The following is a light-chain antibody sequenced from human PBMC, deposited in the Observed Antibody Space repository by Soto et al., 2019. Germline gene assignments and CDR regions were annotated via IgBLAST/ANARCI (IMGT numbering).Light chain of an antibody. CDR1: QDIRKY. V-gene: IGKV1-12*01. CDR2: DAS. Sequence: DIQMTQSPSSVSASVGDRVIITCRASQDIRKYLAWYQQQPGKAPKLLIHDASNLQAGVTSRFSGSGTGTDFTLTVSSLQPEDFATYYCQQAYSYPITFGQGTRLEIK. J-gene: IGKJ5*01. CDR3: QQAYSYPIT.